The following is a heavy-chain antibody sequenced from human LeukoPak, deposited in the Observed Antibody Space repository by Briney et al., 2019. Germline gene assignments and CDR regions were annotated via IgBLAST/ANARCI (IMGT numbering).Heavy chain of an antibody. Sequence: ASVKVSCKASGYTFTGYYMHWVRQAPGQGLEWMGWINPNSGGTNYAQKFQGRVTMTRDTSISTAYMELSRLRSDDTAVYYCARTLPHYYDSSGYSIDYWGQGTLVTVSS. CDR1: GYTFTGYY. CDR3: ARTLPHYYDSSGYSIDY. CDR2: INPNSGGT. J-gene: IGHJ4*02. V-gene: IGHV1-2*02. D-gene: IGHD3-22*01.